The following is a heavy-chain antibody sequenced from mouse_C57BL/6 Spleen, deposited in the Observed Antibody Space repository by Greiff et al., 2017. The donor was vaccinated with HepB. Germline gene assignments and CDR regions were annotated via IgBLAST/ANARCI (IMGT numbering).Heavy chain of an antibody. Sequence: EVQLQQSGPELVKPGASVKISCKASGYSFTDYNMNWVKQSNGKSLEWIGVINPNYGTTSYNQKFKSKATLTVDQSSSTAYMQLNSLASEDSAVYYCASGYDYDKGYFDYWGQGTTLTVSS. CDR2: INPNYGTT. CDR3: ASGYDYDKGYFDY. CDR1: GYSFTDYN. D-gene: IGHD2-4*01. J-gene: IGHJ2*01. V-gene: IGHV1-39*01.